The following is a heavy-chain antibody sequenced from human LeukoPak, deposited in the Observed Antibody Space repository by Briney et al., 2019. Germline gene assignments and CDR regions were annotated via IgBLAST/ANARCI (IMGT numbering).Heavy chain of an antibody. CDR1: GYTLTELS. D-gene: IGHD3-10*01. Sequence: ASVKVSCKVSGYTLTELSMHWVRQAPGKGLEWMGGFDPEDGETIYAQKFQGRVTMTEDTSTDTAYMELSSLRSEDTAVYYCATGIRLWFGELLHDYWGQGTLVTVSS. V-gene: IGHV1-24*01. J-gene: IGHJ4*02. CDR3: ATGIRLWFGELLHDY. CDR2: FDPEDGET.